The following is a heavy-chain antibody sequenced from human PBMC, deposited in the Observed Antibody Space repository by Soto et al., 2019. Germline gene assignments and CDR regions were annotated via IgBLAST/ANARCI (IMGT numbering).Heavy chain of an antibody. D-gene: IGHD6-19*01. Sequence: KPSETLSLTCAVSGGSISSSNWWSWVRQPPGKGLEWIGEIYHSGSTNYNPSLKSRVTISVDKSKNQFSLKLSSVTAADTAVYYCARVGTRTKTSSGWYIDYWGQGTLVTVSS. CDR1: GGSISSSNW. J-gene: IGHJ4*02. V-gene: IGHV4-4*02. CDR3: ARVGTRTKTSSGWYIDY. CDR2: IYHSGST.